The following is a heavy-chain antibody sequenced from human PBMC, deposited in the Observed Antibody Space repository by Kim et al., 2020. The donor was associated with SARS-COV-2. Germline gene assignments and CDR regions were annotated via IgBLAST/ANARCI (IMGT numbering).Heavy chain of an antibody. V-gene: IGHV3-7*01. J-gene: IGHJ4*02. CDR2: IKEDGSEK. Sequence: GGSLRLSCVASGFTFSYYWMSWVRQAPGKGLEWLAQIKEDGSEKFYVDSVKGRFTISRDNAKNSLYLQMDSLRAADTAVYYCARGGRPGDYWGQGTRVTV. CDR3: ARGGRPGDY. D-gene: IGHD6-6*01. CDR1: GFTFSYYW.